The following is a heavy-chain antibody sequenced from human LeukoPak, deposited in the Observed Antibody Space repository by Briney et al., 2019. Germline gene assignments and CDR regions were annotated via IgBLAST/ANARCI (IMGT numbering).Heavy chain of an antibody. V-gene: IGHV3-64*02. J-gene: IGHJ4*02. CDR3: VRGGGVVAGTYDY. D-gene: IGHD6-19*01. CDR1: GFTFITYA. Sequence: GGSLRLSCVDSGFTFITYAFHWVRQAPGKGLEYVSAISNNVEDTYYADSVKGRFTISRDNSKNTLDLQMGSLRAGDLAVYYCVRGGGVVAGTYDYWGQGTLVTVSS. CDR2: ISNNVEDT.